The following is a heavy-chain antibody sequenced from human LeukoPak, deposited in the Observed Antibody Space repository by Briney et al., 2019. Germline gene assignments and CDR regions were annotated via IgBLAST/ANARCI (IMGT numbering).Heavy chain of an antibody. Sequence: GRSLRLSCAASGFTFSSYGMHWVRQAPGKGLEWVAVISYDGGNKYYADSVKGRFTISRDNAKNSLYLQMNSLRAEDTAVYYCARSVVVATTRDAFDIWGQGTMVTVSS. CDR2: ISYDGGNK. CDR1: GFTFSSYG. D-gene: IGHD2-15*01. V-gene: IGHV3-30*03. CDR3: ARSVVVATTRDAFDI. J-gene: IGHJ3*02.